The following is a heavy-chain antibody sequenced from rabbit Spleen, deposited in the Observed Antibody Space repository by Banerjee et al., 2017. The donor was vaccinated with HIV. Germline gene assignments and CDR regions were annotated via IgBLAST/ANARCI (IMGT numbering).Heavy chain of an antibody. Sequence: QSLEESGGDLVKPGASLTLTCTASGFSFGSNYYMCWVRQAPGKGLEWIACIDVSKSGRTYFATWAKGRFTISKPSSTTVTLQMTSLTAADTATYFCARDAAGREDFNLWGPGTLVTVS. J-gene: IGHJ4*01. CDR1: GFSFGSNYY. CDR2: IDVSKSGRT. D-gene: IGHD4-2*01. V-gene: IGHV1S40*01. CDR3: ARDAAGREDFNL.